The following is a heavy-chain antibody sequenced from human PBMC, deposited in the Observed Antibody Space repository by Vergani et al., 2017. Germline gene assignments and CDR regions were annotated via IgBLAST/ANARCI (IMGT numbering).Heavy chain of an antibody. CDR2: INPSGGNT. V-gene: IGHV1-46*01. CDR3: AAARRGDYYGMDV. D-gene: IGHD6-6*01. CDR1: GYTFSNYY. Sequence: QVQVVQPGAEVKKSGASVKVSCKTSGYTFSNYYMHWVRQAPGQGVEWMGIINPSGGNTNYAQKFQGRVTMTRDTSTSPVYMELSSLRAEDTAIYYCAAARRGDYYGMDVWGQGTTVTVSS. J-gene: IGHJ6*02.